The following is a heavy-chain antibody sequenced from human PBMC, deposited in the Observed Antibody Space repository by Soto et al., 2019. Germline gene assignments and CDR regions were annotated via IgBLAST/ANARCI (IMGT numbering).Heavy chain of an antibody. V-gene: IGHV3-15*01. Sequence: EVQLVESGGGLVKPGGSLRLSCAASGFTLSNAWMSWVRQAPGKGLEWVGRIKSKTDGGTTDYAAPVKGRFTISRDDSKKTLYLQMNSLKTEDTAVYYCTTPGDSSGPSLDYWGQGTLVTVSS. D-gene: IGHD6-19*01. CDR1: GFTLSNAW. J-gene: IGHJ4*02. CDR3: TTPGDSSGPSLDY. CDR2: IKSKTDGGTT.